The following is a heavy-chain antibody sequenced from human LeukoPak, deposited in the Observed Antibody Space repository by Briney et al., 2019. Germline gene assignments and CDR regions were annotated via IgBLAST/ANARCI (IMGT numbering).Heavy chain of an antibody. D-gene: IGHD6-19*01. CDR1: GGSFSGYY. J-gene: IGHJ4*02. V-gene: IGHV4-34*01. Sequence: PSETPSLTCAVYGGSFSGYYWSWIRQPPGKGLEWIGEINHSGSTNYNPSLKSRVTISVDTSKNQFSLKLSSVTAADTAVYYCARGRVAGPLGYWGQGTLVTVSS. CDR3: ARGRVAGPLGY. CDR2: INHSGST.